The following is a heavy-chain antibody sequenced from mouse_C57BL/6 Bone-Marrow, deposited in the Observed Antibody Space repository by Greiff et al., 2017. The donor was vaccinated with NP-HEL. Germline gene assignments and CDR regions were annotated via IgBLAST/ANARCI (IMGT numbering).Heavy chain of an antibody. V-gene: IGHV1-62-2*01. Sequence: QVQLQQSGAELVKPGASVKLSCKASGYTFTEYTIHWVKQRSGQGLEWIGWFYPGSGSIKYNEKFKDKATLTADKSSSTVYMELSRLTSEDSAVYFCARHEALYYDYDGWYFDVWGTGTTVTVSS. J-gene: IGHJ1*03. CDR2: FYPGSGSI. CDR1: GYTFTEYT. D-gene: IGHD2-4*01. CDR3: ARHEALYYDYDGWYFDV.